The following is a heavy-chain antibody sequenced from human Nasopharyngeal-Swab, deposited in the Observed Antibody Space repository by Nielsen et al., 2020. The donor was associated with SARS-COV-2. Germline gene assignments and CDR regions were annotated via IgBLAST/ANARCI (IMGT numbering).Heavy chain of an antibody. CDR2: IWYDGSNK. CDR1: GFTFSSYG. CDR3: AKGLHYDSSGEYYYYYMDV. V-gene: IGHV3-33*06. Sequence: GESLNISCAASGFTFSSYGMHWVRQAPGKGLEWVAVIWYDGSNKYYADSVKGRFTISRDNSKNTLYLQMNSPRAEDTAVYYCAKGLHYDSSGEYYYYYMDVWGKGTTVTVSS. D-gene: IGHD3-22*01. J-gene: IGHJ6*03.